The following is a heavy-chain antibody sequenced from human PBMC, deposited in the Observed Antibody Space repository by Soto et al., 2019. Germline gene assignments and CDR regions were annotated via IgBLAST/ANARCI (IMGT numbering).Heavy chain of an antibody. V-gene: IGHV1-69*01. CDR2: IIPIFGTA. J-gene: IGHJ6*02. CDR3: AAGRELRFLEWLSGEGRRDYYYYYGMDV. D-gene: IGHD3-3*01. Sequence: QVQLVQSGAEVKKPGSSVKVSCKASGGTFSSYAISWVRQAPGQGLEWMGGIIPIFGTANYAQKFQGRVTITADESTSTAYMELSSLRSEDTAVYYCAAGRELRFLEWLSGEGRRDYYYYYGMDVWGQGTTVTVSS. CDR1: GGTFSSYA.